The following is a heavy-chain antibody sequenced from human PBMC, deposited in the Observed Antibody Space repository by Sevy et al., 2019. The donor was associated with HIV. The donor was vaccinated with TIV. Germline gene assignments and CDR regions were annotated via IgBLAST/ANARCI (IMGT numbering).Heavy chain of an antibody. D-gene: IGHD2-21*02. CDR3: RSLDLVVTGATFRGRNQKTIDW. CDR2: IKSKGDNYAT. CDR1: GFSFRDSA. Sequence: GGSLRLSCEASGFSFRDSAVHWVRQPFGKGLEWVGRIKSKGDNYATLYSSSVKGRFIISRDDSSNTAYLQMNSLQTEDTAIYYCRSLDLVVTGATFRGRNQKTIDWSGQGSLVTVSS. V-gene: IGHV3-73*01. J-gene: IGHJ4*02.